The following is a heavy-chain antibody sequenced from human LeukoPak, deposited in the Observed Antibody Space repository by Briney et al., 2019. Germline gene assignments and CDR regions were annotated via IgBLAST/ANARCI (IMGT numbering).Heavy chain of an antibody. CDR2: TSYRSKWYN. Sequence: SQTLSLTCAISGDSVSRNTAAWNWIRQSPSRGLEWLGRTSYRSKWYNDYAVSVKSRITINPDTSKNQFSLQLNSVTPEDTAVYYCARGETRIAAAQWEGFDPWGQGTLVTVSS. J-gene: IGHJ5*02. D-gene: IGHD6-13*01. CDR1: GDSVSRNTAA. CDR3: ARGETRIAAAQWEGFDP. V-gene: IGHV6-1*01.